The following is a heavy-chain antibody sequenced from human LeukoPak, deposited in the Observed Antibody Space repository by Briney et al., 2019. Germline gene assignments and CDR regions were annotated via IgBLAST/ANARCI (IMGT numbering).Heavy chain of an antibody. CDR2: MNPNSGNT. V-gene: IGHV1-8*01. Sequence: ASVKVSCKASGYTFTSYDIDWVRQATGQGLEWMGWMNPNSGNTGYAQKFQGRVTMPRNTSISTPYMEVMTLRSEDTAVYYCARGFSRMVRGVIGHWGQGPLVSVSS. CDR3: ARGFSRMVRGVIGH. J-gene: IGHJ4*02. D-gene: IGHD3-10*01. CDR1: GYTFTSYD.